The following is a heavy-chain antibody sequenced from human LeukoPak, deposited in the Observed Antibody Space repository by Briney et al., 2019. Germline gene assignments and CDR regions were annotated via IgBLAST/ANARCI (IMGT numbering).Heavy chain of an antibody. CDR1: GGTFSSYA. J-gene: IGHJ4*02. CDR2: IIPIFGTA. D-gene: IGHD4-17*01. Sequence: LWASVKVSCKASGGTFSSYAISWVRQAPGQGLEWMGGIIPIFGTANYAQKFQGRVTITADESTSTAYMELSSLRSEDTAVYYCAAGGITVTTEGTSFDYWGREPWSPSPQ. CDR3: AAGGITVTTEGTSFDY. V-gene: IGHV1-69*13.